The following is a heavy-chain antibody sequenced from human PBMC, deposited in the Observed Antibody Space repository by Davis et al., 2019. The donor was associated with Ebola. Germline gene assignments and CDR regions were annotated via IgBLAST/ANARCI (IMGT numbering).Heavy chain of an antibody. CDR1: GYTFTDYY. J-gene: IGHJ4*02. CDR2: INPNSCGT. D-gene: IGHD2-15*01. Sequence: AASVQVSCKASGYTFTDYYMHWVRQAPGQGLEWMGRINPNSCGTNYAQKFQGRVTMTRDTSISTAYMELSRLRSDDTAVYYCAKKPGGVVVAANPAFDYWGQGTLVTVSS. CDR3: AKKPGGVVVAANPAFDY. V-gene: IGHV1-2*06.